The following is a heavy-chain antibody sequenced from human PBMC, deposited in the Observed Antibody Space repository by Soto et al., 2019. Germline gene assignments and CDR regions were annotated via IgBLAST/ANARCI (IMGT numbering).Heavy chain of an antibody. V-gene: IGHV4-39*01. Sequence: SETLSLTCSVSGGSISSSYYWGWIRQPPGKGLEWIGTIYYSGSTYYNPSLKSRVTISVDTSKNQFSLKLSSVTATDTAVYYCARHGNTVTTGYYYGMDVWGQGATVTSP. CDR2: IYYSGST. CDR1: GGSISSSYY. J-gene: IGHJ6*02. CDR3: ARHGNTVTTGYYYGMDV. D-gene: IGHD4-17*01.